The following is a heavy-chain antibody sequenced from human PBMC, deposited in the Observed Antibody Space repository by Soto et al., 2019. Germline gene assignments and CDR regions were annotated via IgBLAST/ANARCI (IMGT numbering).Heavy chain of an antibody. Sequence: EVQLVESGGGLVQPGGYLRLSCAASGFTFTSYSINWVRQAPGKGLEWLSFISGNARTIYYADSVKGRFTVSRDNAKNSIYLQMNSLRDEDTAVYYCARDDVPGIAAAFGYWGQGTLVTVSS. CDR3: ARDDVPGIAAAFGY. D-gene: IGHD6-13*01. CDR1: GFTFTSYS. J-gene: IGHJ4*02. V-gene: IGHV3-48*02. CDR2: ISGNARTI.